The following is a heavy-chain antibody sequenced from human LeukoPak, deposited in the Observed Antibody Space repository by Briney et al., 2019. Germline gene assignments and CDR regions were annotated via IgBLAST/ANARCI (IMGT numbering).Heavy chain of an antibody. CDR1: GFTFSSYG. J-gene: IGHJ4*02. Sequence: GGSLRLSCAASGFTFSSYGMHWVRQAPGKGLEWVAIIWYDGSNTYYADSVKGRFTIFRDNSKNTLYLQMNSLRAEDTAVYYCARGFSSSWVFDYWGQGTLVTVSS. CDR2: IWYDGSNT. D-gene: IGHD6-13*01. CDR3: ARGFSSSWVFDY. V-gene: IGHV3-33*01.